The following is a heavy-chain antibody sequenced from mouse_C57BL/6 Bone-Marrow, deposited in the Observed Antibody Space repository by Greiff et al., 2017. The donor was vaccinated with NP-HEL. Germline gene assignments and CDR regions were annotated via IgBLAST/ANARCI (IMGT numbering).Heavy chain of an antibody. J-gene: IGHJ2*01. Sequence: VQLQQSGAELVKPGASVKLSCTASGFNIKDYYMHWVKQRTEQGLEWIGRIDPEDGETKYAPQFQGKATITADTSSNTAYLQLSSLTSEDTAVYYCAPALYYGSSCSYWGQGTTLTVSS. D-gene: IGHD1-1*01. V-gene: IGHV14-2*01. CDR1: GFNIKDYY. CDR3: APALYYGSSCSY. CDR2: IDPEDGET.